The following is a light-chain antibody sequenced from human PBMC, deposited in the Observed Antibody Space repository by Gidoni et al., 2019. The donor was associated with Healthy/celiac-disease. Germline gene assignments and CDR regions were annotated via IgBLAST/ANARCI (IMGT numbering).Light chain of an antibody. Sequence: QSARTQPASVSGYPGQSITISWTGTSSDVGGYSSVSWYPQPPGKAPKLMIYDVSNRPSGAATRLSGCKSGNTASLTISGLQAEDEADYYCSSYTSSSTLEVIGGGTTLTVL. CDR3: SSYTSSSTLEV. J-gene: IGLJ3*02. CDR2: DVS. V-gene: IGLV2-14*01. CDR1: SSDVGGYSS.